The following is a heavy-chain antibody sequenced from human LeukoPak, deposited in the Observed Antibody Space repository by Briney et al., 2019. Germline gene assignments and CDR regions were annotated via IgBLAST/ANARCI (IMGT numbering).Heavy chain of an antibody. CDR2: INHSGST. D-gene: IGHD4-17*01. V-gene: IGHV4-34*01. Sequence: SETLSLTCAVYGGSFSGYYWSWIRQPPGKGLEWIGEINHSGSTNYNPSLKSRVTISEDTSKNQFSLKLSSVTAADTAVYYCARGLSPEDYGDYVSLDYWGQGTLVTVSS. CDR3: ARGLSPEDYGDYVSLDY. J-gene: IGHJ4*02. CDR1: GGSFSGYY.